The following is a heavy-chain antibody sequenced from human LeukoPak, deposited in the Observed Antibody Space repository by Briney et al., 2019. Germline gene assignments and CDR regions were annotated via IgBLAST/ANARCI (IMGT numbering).Heavy chain of an antibody. J-gene: IGHJ4*02. V-gene: IGHV3-48*04. CDR1: GFTFSTYG. CDR2: TSSSGSTI. Sequence: GSLRLSCAASGFTFSTYGMHWVRQAPGKGLEWVSYTSSSGSTIYYADSVKGRFTISRDNAKKSLYLQMNSLRAEDMAVYYCARVPTVGSGGYQFDYWGQGTLVTVSS. D-gene: IGHD2-15*01. CDR3: ARVPTVGSGGYQFDY.